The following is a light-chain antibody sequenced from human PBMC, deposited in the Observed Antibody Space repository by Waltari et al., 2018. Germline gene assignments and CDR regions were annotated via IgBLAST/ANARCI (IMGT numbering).Light chain of an antibody. CDR3: QQYNNWPL. CDR1: QGVSSD. J-gene: IGKJ3*01. CDR2: ATS. Sequence: EIVMTQSPATLSVSPGERATLTCRASQGVSSDLAWYQQKPGQAPRLLIYATSTRATGIPARFSGSGSGTEFTLTISSLQSEDFAVYYCQQYNNWPLFGPGTKVDSK. V-gene: IGKV3-15*01.